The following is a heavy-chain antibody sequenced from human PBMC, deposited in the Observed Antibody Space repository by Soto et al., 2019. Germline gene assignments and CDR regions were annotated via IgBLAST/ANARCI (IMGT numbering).Heavy chain of an antibody. J-gene: IGHJ5*02. CDR3: APTYSTSWYWLDP. CDR2: IFSNDEK. Sequence: QVTVKESGPVLVKPTETLTLTCTVSGFSLSNAGLGVSWIRQPPGKALEWLAHIFSNDEKSYSTSLKSRLTISXDXTKSQVVLTMTNMDPVDTATYYCAPTYSTSWYWLDPWGQGTLVTVSS. V-gene: IGHV2-26*01. D-gene: IGHD6-13*01. CDR1: GFSLSNAGLG.